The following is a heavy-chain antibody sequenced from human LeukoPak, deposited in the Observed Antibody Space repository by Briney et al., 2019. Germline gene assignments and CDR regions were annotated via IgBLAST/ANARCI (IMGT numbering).Heavy chain of an antibody. V-gene: IGHV3-43*02. CDR3: ARESETSGWYDY. J-gene: IGHJ4*02. D-gene: IGHD6-19*01. CDR2: ISGDGGST. Sequence: GSLRLSCAAPGFIFDNYAIHWVRQAPGKGLEWVSLISGDGGSTFYADSVRGRFTISRDNTRKSLSLQMSSLRSEDTALYYCARESETSGWYDYWGQETLVTVSS. CDR1: GFIFDNYA.